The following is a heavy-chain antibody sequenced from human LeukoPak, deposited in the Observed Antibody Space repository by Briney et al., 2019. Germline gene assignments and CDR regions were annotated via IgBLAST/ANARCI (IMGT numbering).Heavy chain of an antibody. Sequence: ASVKVSCKTSGYTFSSYGIAWVRQAPGQGLEWMGWISGYNGRTNYAENLQGRVTMTTDTSTSTGYMELRSLRSDDTAVYYCAREGALHDTGDHYLSWFDPWGQGTLVTVPS. V-gene: IGHV1-18*01. J-gene: IGHJ5*02. D-gene: IGHD2-8*02. CDR1: GYTFSSYG. CDR3: AREGALHDTGDHYLSWFDP. CDR2: ISGYNGRT.